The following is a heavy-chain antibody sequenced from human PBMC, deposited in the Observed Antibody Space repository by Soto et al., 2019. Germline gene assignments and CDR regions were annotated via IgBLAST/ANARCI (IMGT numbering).Heavy chain of an antibody. CDR3: ARGDIVVVVAATHWYFDL. CDR1: GFTFSSYE. J-gene: IGHJ2*01. D-gene: IGHD2-15*01. CDR2: INSSGSTI. V-gene: IGHV3-48*03. Sequence: GGSLRLSCAASGFTFSSYEMNWVRQAPGKGLEWVSYINSSGSTIYYADSVKGRFTISRDNAKNSLYLQMNSLRAEDTAVYYCARGDIVVVVAATHWYFDLWGRGTLVTVSS.